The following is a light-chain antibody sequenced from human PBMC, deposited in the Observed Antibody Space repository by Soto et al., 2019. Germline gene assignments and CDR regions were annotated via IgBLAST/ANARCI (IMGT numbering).Light chain of an antibody. Sequence: QSVLTQPASVSGSPGQSITISCTGTSRDVGHYNYVSWYQHHPGKAPKLMIYEVTNRPSGVSNRFSASKSGNTASLTISGLQAEDEADYYCSSYRTSNTLFGGGTKVTVL. V-gene: IGLV2-14*01. CDR1: SRDVGHYNY. CDR3: SSYRTSNTL. J-gene: IGLJ2*01. CDR2: EVT.